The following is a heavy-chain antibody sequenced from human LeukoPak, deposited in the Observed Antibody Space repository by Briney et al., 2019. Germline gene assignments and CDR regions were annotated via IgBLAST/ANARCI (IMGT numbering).Heavy chain of an antibody. CDR1: GYTFTGYY. J-gene: IGHJ5*02. Sequence: ASVKVSCKASGYTFTGYYMHWVRQAPGQGLEWMGIINPSGGSTSYAQKFQGRVTMTRDTSTSTVYMELSSLRSEDTAVYYCARVEYYYDSSGRAFDPWGQGTLVTVSS. CDR2: INPSGGST. V-gene: IGHV1-46*01. CDR3: ARVEYYYDSSGRAFDP. D-gene: IGHD3-22*01.